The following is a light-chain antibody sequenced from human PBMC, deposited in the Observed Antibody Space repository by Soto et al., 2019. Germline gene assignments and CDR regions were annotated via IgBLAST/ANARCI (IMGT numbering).Light chain of an antibody. Sequence: QSALTQRTSVSGSPGQSITISCTGASSDVGGFDHVSWYQQHPGKVPRLLIYDVSSRPSGVSDRFSGSKSGNTASLTISGLQAEDEADYYCNSFTATNTYVFGTGTKVTVL. J-gene: IGLJ1*01. CDR3: NSFTATNTYV. CDR2: DVS. CDR1: SSDVGGFDH. V-gene: IGLV2-14*03.